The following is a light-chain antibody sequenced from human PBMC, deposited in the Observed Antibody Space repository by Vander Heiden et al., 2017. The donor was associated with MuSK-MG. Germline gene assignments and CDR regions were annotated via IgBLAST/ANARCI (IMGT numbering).Light chain of an antibody. Sequence: DIVFTQSPAPLPLSPGERATPSCSVRQSASSYLDWYQQKPVQAPRLLIYDASNSATGTPARFSGSGSGKDFTLTISSLEPEDFAVYYCQQRSNWPPLTFGGGTKVEIK. CDR2: DAS. J-gene: IGKJ4*01. CDR1: QSASSY. V-gene: IGKV3-11*01. CDR3: QQRSNWPPLT.